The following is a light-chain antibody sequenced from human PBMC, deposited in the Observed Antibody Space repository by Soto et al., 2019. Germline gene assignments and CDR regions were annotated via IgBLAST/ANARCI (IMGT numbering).Light chain of an antibody. CDR3: QQGSISRWT. V-gene: IGKV1-39*01. J-gene: IGKJ1*01. CDR2: ATS. Sequence: DIQMTQSPSSLSASVGDRVTITCRASQNMRSYLNWYQQTPGKAPQLLIYATSSLQTGVPSRFSASGSGTDFRLVISDLQPEDSATDYCQQGSISRWTSGRGTKVEI. CDR1: QNMRSY.